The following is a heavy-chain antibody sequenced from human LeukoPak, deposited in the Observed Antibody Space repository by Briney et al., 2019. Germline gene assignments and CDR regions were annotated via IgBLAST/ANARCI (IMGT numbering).Heavy chain of an antibody. CDR2: IYHTGTT. CDR3: ARLDSGDHGNIPH. J-gene: IGHJ1*01. Sequence: SETLSLTCTVSGGSLSPYYWTWIRQPPREGLEWIGYIYHTGTTRYNPPLNSRVTISVETSKNQFSLRLNSVTAADTAIYYCARLDSGDHGNIPHWGQGTLVTVSS. CDR1: GGSLSPYY. D-gene: IGHD1-26*01. V-gene: IGHV4-59*08.